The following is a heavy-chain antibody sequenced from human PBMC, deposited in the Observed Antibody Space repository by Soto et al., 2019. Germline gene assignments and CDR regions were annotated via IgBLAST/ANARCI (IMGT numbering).Heavy chain of an antibody. CDR3: ARGGRGIVGATPQQVMDV. Sequence: EVQLVESGGGLVQPGGSLRLSCAASGFTFSSYDMHWVRQATGKGLEWVSAIGTAGDTYYPGSVKGRFTISRENAKNSLYLQMNSLRAEDTAVYYCARGGRGIVGATPQQVMDVWGQGTTVTVSS. V-gene: IGHV3-13*01. CDR1: GFTFSSYD. CDR2: IGTAGDT. J-gene: IGHJ6*02. D-gene: IGHD1-26*01.